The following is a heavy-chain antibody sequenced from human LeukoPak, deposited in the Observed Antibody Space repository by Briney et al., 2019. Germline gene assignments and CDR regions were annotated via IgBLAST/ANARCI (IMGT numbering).Heavy chain of an antibody. Sequence: ASVKVSCKASGYTFTSYYMHWVRQAPGQGLEWMGIINPSGGSTSYAQKFQGRVTMTRDMSTSTVYMELSSLRSEDTAVYYCARETAPPNWFDPWGQGSLVTVSS. D-gene: IGHD5-18*01. J-gene: IGHJ5*02. V-gene: IGHV1-46*01. CDR3: ARETAPPNWFDP. CDR1: GYTFTSYY. CDR2: INPSGGST.